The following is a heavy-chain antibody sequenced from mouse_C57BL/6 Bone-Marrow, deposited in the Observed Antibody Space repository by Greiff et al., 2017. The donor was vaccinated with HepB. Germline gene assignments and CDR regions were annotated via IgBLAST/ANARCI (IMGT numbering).Heavy chain of an antibody. CDR3: TTWRYGSSPYYFDY. J-gene: IGHJ2*01. CDR1: GFNIKDDY. V-gene: IGHV14-4*01. D-gene: IGHD1-1*01. CDR2: IDPENGDT. Sequence: VQLQQSGAELVRPGASVKLSCTASGFNIKDDYMHWVKQRPEQGLEWIGWIDPENGDTEYASKFQGKATITADTSSNTAYLQLSSLTSEDTAVYYCTTWRYGSSPYYFDYWGQGTTLTVSS.